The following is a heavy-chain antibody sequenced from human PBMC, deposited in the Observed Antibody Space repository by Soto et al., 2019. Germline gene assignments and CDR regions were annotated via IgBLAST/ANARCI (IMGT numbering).Heavy chain of an antibody. CDR1: GGTFSSYT. V-gene: IGHV1-69*02. D-gene: IGHD3-16*01. CDR2: IIPILGIA. Sequence: QVQLVQSGAEVKKPGSSVKVSCKASGGTFSSYTISWVRQAPGQGLEWMGRIIPILGIANYAQKFQGRVTITADKSTSTAYMELSSLRSEDTAVYYCAIPEGEVSYFDYWGQGTLVTVSS. CDR3: AIPEGEVSYFDY. J-gene: IGHJ4*02.